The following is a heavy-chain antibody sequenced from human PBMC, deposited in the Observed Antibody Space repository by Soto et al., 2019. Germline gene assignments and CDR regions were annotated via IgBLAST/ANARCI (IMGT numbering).Heavy chain of an antibody. CDR3: ASVQLERRNAFDI. J-gene: IGHJ3*02. D-gene: IGHD1-1*01. CDR1: GGTFSSYA. Sequence: SVKVSCKASGGTFSSYAISWLRQAPGQGLEWMGGIIPIFGTANYAQKFQGRVTITADESTSTAYMELSSLRSEDTAVYYCASVQLERRNAFDIWGQGTMVTVSS. CDR2: IIPIFGTA. V-gene: IGHV1-69*13.